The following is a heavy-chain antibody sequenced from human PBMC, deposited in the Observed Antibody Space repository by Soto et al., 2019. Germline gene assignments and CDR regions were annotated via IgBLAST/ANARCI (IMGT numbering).Heavy chain of an antibody. CDR3: ARASADRAGTTFFDY. D-gene: IGHD1-1*01. CDR1: GGSFSGYY. J-gene: IGHJ4*02. CDR2: SNHRRST. Sequence: SETLSLTCAVYGGSFSGYYRSWIRQPPGKGLEWIGESNHRRSTNYNPSLKSRVTVSVDTSKNQFTLKLKSVTAADTAVYWCARASADRAGTTFFDYWGQGTLVTVSS. V-gene: IGHV4-34*01.